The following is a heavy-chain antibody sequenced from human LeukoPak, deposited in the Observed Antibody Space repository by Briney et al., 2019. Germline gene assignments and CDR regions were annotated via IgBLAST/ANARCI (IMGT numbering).Heavy chain of an antibody. V-gene: IGHV1-2*02. Sequence: ASVKVSCKASGYTFTGYHMHWVRQAPGQGLEWMGWIDPNSGGTNFVQKFQGRVTMTRDTSISTAYMELSRLRSDDTAVYYCAGDTGRDGYSFGYWGQGTLVTVSS. CDR3: AGDTGRDGYSFGY. J-gene: IGHJ4*02. D-gene: IGHD5-24*01. CDR1: GYTFTGYH. CDR2: IDPNSGGT.